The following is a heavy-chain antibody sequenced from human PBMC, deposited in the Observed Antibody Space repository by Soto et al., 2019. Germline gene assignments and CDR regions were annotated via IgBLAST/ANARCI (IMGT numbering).Heavy chain of an antibody. Sequence: GGSLRLSCAASGLTFSSYSMNWVRQAPGKGLEWVSYISSSSTIYYADSVKGRFTISRDNAKNSLYLQMNSLRDEDTAVYYCAREGHCSSTSCYDTGDNYGMDVWGQGTTVTVSS. D-gene: IGHD2-2*01. J-gene: IGHJ6*02. V-gene: IGHV3-48*02. CDR3: AREGHCSSTSCYDTGDNYGMDV. CDR2: ISSSSTI. CDR1: GLTFSSYS.